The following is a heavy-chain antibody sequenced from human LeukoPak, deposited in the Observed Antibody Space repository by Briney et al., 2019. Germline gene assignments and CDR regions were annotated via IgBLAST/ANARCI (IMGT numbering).Heavy chain of an antibody. CDR2: IYPGDSDT. J-gene: IGHJ6*02. Sequence: GESLKISCKGSGYSFTSYWIGWVRQMPGKGLEWMGIIYPGDSDTRYSPSFQGQVTISADKSISTAYLQWSSLKASDTAMYYCARQRGSGRPYYYYGMDVWGQGTTVTVSS. V-gene: IGHV5-51*01. D-gene: IGHD3-10*01. CDR3: ARQRGSGRPYYYYGMDV. CDR1: GYSFTSYW.